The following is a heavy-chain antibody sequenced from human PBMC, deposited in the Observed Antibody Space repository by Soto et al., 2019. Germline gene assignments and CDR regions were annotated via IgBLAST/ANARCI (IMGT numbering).Heavy chain of an antibody. CDR1: GGTFSSYA. D-gene: IGHD6-13*01. V-gene: IGHV1-69*01. CDR2: IIPIFGTA. CDR3: ARSLTGYSSSWGYYYYGMDV. Sequence: QVQLVQSGAEVKKPGSSVKVSCKASGGTFSSYAISWVRQAPGQGLEWMGGIIPIFGTANYAQKFQGRVTITADESTSTAYMELSSRRSEDTAVYYCARSLTGYSSSWGYYYYGMDVWGQGTTVTVSS. J-gene: IGHJ6*02.